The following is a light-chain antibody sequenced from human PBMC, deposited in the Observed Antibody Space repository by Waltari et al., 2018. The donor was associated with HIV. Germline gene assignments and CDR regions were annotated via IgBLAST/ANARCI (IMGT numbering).Light chain of an antibody. J-gene: IGLJ2*01. Sequence: QSALTQPASVSGSPGQSITISCTGTSSDVGAYNYVSWYQQHPDKAPKLMSYEVSNRALVVSSRFAGSKSGNTASLTISGLQAEDEADYYCSSYTTTRTLVFGGGTKLTVL. CDR1: SSDVGAYNY. V-gene: IGLV2-14*01. CDR2: EVS. CDR3: SSYTTTRTLV.